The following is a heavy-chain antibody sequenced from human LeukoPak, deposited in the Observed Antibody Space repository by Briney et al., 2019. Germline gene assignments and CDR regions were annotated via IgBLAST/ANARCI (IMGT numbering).Heavy chain of an antibody. J-gene: IGHJ4*02. V-gene: IGHV4-34*01. D-gene: IGHD6-13*01. CDR3: ARSSYSSSWGSFDY. CDR1: GGSFSGYY. CDR2: INHSGST. Sequence: SETLSLTWAVYGGSFSGYYWSWIRQPPGKGLEWIGEINHSGSTNYNPSLKSRVTISVDTSKNQFSLKLSSVTAADTAVYYCARSSYSSSWGSFDYWGQGTLVTVSS.